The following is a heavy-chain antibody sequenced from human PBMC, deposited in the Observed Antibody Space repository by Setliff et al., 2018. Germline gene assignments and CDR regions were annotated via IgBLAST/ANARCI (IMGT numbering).Heavy chain of an antibody. CDR1: GGSISSGSYY. CDR3: ARGGLWFGELLWKYYYYGMDV. D-gene: IGHD3-10*01. J-gene: IGHJ6*02. V-gene: IGHV4-61*02. Sequence: KPSETLSLTCTVSGGSISSGSYYWSWIRQPAGKGLEWIGRIYTSGSTNYNPSLKSRVTISVDTSKNQFSLKLSSVTAADTAVYYCARGGLWFGELLWKYYYYGMDVWGQGTTVTVS. CDR2: IYTSGST.